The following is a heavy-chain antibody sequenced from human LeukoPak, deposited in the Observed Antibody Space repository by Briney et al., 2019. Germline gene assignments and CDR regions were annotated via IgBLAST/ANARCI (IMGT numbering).Heavy chain of an antibody. D-gene: IGHD1-26*01. CDR3: ARHTLSYHYFDY. Sequence: SETLSLTCTVSGGSISSSSYSWGWIRQPPGKGLEWIGSIYYSGSTYYNPSLKSRVTISVDTSKNQFSLKLSSVTAADTAVYYCARHTLSYHYFDYWGQGTLVTVSS. CDR1: GGSISSSSYS. J-gene: IGHJ4*02. CDR2: IYYSGST. V-gene: IGHV4-39*01.